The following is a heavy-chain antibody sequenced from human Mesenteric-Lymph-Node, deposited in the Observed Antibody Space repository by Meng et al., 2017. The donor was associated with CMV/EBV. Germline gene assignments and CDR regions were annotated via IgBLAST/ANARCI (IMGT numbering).Heavy chain of an antibody. CDR1: GYTLSGYY. V-gene: IGHV1-2*02. J-gene: IGHJ4*02. Sequence: ASVKVSCKASGYTLSGYYVHWVRQAPGQGLEWMAWIDPNSGGTNYAQKFQGRVSVTRERSINTAYMELSRLTSDDTAVYYCAREYGRQWLAPIDCWGQGTLVTVSS. CDR2: IDPNSGGT. D-gene: IGHD6-19*01. CDR3: AREYGRQWLAPIDC.